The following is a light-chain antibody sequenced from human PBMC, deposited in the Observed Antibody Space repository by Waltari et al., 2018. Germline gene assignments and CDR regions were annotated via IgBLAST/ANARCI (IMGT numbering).Light chain of an antibody. CDR1: QRLLSSYRYIY. Sequence: IVMTQSPLSLPVTPGEPASISCRSSQRLLSSYRYIYLDWYLQKPGRSPQLLIYSASNRASGVSDRFSGSGSGTDFTLKISRVEAEDVGVYYCMQALEAPLTFGGGTKVEIK. CDR3: MQALEAPLT. J-gene: IGKJ4*01. V-gene: IGKV2-28*01. CDR2: SAS.